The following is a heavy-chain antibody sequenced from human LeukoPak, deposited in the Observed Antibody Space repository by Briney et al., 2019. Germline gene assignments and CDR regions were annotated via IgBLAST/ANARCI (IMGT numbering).Heavy chain of an antibody. D-gene: IGHD1-26*01. J-gene: IGHJ4*02. CDR2: ISYDGSNK. V-gene: IGHV3-30-3*01. Sequence: PGGSLRLSSAASGFTFSSYAMHWVRHAPGKGLEWVAVISYDGSNKYYADSVKGRFTISRDNSKNTLYLQMNRLRAEDTALYYCGSFPWDLRPTWGEGTLVSVAS. CDR3: GSFPWDLRPT. CDR1: GFTFSSYA.